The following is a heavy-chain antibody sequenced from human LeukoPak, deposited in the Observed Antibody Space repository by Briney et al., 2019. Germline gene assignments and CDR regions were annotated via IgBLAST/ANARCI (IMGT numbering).Heavy chain of an antibody. CDR3: TRGTAVVAGTDF. V-gene: IGHV3-74*03. D-gene: IGHD6-19*01. Sequence: GGSLRLSCAASGFTFTNHWMHWVRQAPGKGLVWVSHIDSDGSSTTYGDPAMGRFTVSRDNAKNTVYLQMNSLRAEDTAVYYCTRGTAVVAGTDFWGHGTLVTVSS. J-gene: IGHJ4*01. CDR2: IDSDGSST. CDR1: GFTFTNHW.